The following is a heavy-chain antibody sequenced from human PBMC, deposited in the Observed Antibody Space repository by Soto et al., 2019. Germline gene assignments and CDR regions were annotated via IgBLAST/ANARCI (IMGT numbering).Heavy chain of an antibody. CDR1: GFTFSSYW. CDR2: IKQDGSEK. CDR3: ARVEGGQYSSSWYSGYYYYGMDV. J-gene: IGHJ6*02. D-gene: IGHD6-13*01. V-gene: IGHV3-7*01. Sequence: EVQLVESGGGLVQPGGSLRLSCAASGFTFSSYWMSWVRQAPGKGLAWVANIKQDGSEKYYVDSVKGRFTISRDNAKHSLYLQMNSLRAEDTAVYYCARVEGGQYSSSWYSGYYYYGMDVWCQGPTVTVSS.